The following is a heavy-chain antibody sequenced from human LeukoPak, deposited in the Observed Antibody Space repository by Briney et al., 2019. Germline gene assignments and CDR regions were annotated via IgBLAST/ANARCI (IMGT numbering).Heavy chain of an antibody. Sequence: QAGGSLRLSCAASGFTLSNDWMSWVRQAPGKGLEWVANIKEDGSEKYYVDSVKGRFTISRDNAKNSLYLQMNSLRVEDTAVYYCAREKIVGASKFDYWGQGTLVTVSP. J-gene: IGHJ4*02. CDR2: IKEDGSEK. CDR1: GFTLSNDW. CDR3: AREKIVGASKFDY. V-gene: IGHV3-7*01. D-gene: IGHD1-26*01.